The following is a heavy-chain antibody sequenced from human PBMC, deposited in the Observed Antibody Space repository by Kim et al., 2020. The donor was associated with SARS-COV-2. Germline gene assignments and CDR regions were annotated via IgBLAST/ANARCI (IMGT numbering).Heavy chain of an antibody. CDR3: AKDLLMITFGGTFDY. CDR2: ISGSGGST. CDR1: GFTFSSYA. V-gene: IGHV3-23*01. J-gene: IGHJ4*02. D-gene: IGHD3-16*01. Sequence: GGSLRLSCAASGFTFSSYAMSWVRQAPGKGLEWVSAISGSGGSTYYADSVKGRFTISRDNSKNTLYLQMNSLRAEDTAVYYCAKDLLMITFGGTFDYWGQGTLVTVSS.